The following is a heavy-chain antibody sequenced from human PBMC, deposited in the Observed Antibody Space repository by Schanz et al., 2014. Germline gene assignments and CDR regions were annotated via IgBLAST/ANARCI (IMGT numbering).Heavy chain of an antibody. J-gene: IGHJ6*02. CDR1: GFTFSSHS. CDR3: AKDPYGMDV. V-gene: IGHV3-48*04. Sequence: EVQLVESGGGLVQPGGSLRLSCVASGFTFSSHSMNWVRQAPGQGLEWLSYISGSGNTIYYADSVKGRFTISRDNAKYSLYLQMNSLRAEDTAVYYCAKDPYGMDVWGQGTTVTVSS. CDR2: ISGSGNTI.